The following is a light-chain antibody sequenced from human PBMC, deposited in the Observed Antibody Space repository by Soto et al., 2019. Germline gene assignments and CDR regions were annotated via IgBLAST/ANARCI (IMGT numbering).Light chain of an antibody. V-gene: IGKV3-20*01. CDR2: EAS. J-gene: IGKJ1*01. CDR1: QSVSVSY. Sequence: EIVLTQSPGTLSLSPGERATLACRASQSVSVSYLAWYQQKLVQAPRLLIYEASSRATGIPDRFSGSGSVTDFTLTIRRLAPEDLAVYYCQQYGVSPPWTFGQGTKVEIK. CDR3: QQYGVSPPWT.